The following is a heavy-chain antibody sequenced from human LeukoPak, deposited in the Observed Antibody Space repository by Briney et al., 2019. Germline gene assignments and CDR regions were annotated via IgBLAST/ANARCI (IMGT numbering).Heavy chain of an antibody. CDR1: GFTFSSFA. Sequence: PGGSLRLSCAASGFTFSSFAMTWVRQAPGKGLEWVSSISSSGSVTYYADFVKRRFAISRANSKSTLYLQMDSLRGDDTAVYYCGKWVGDVSPRNFYHGMDVWGQGATVTVSS. J-gene: IGHJ6*02. CDR3: GKWVGDVSPRNFYHGMDV. D-gene: IGHD3-10*01. V-gene: IGHV3-23*01. CDR2: ISSSGSVT.